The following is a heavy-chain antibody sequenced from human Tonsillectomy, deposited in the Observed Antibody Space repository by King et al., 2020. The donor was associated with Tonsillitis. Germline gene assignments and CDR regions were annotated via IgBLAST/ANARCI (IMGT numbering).Heavy chain of an antibody. CDR2: ISAYNGNT. CDR3: AREQVFGDFPYYFDY. Sequence: QVQLVESGAEVKKPGASVKVSCKASGYTFTNYVISWVRQAPGQGLEWMGWISAYNGNTNYAQKLQGRVTMTTDTSTSTAYMELRSLRSDDTAVYYCAREQVFGDFPYYFDYWGQGTLVTVSS. CDR1: GYTFTNYV. D-gene: IGHD4-17*01. J-gene: IGHJ4*02. V-gene: IGHV1-18*01.